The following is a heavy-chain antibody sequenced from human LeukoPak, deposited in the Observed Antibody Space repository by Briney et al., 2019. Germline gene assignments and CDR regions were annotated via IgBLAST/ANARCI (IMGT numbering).Heavy chain of an antibody. Sequence: RTSETLSLTCTASGCSISSYYWSWIRQPPGKGLEWIGYIYTSGSTNYNPSLKSRVTISVDTSKNQFSLKLSSVTAADTAVYYCARRSHDSSGYYYYFDYWGQGTLVTVSS. J-gene: IGHJ4*02. D-gene: IGHD3-22*01. CDR1: GCSISSYY. V-gene: IGHV4-4*09. CDR2: IYTSGST. CDR3: ARRSHDSSGYYYYFDY.